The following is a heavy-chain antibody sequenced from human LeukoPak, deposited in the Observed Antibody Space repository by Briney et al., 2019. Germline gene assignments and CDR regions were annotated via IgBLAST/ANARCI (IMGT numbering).Heavy chain of an antibody. J-gene: IGHJ1*01. V-gene: IGHV3-30*02. CDR1: GYPFSSYG. Sequence: SGGSLRLSCAASGYPFSSYGMLWVRQAPGKRLEGVAFIRYDGSNKYYADSVKGRFTISRDNSKNTLYLQMNSLRAEDTAVYYCATSRYYYDSSGYPEYFQHWGQGTLVTVSS. CDR3: ATSRYYYDSSGYPEYFQH. D-gene: IGHD3-22*01. CDR2: IRYDGSNK.